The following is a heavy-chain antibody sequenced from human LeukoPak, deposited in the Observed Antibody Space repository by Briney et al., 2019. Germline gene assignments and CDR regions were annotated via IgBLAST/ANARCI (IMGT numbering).Heavy chain of an antibody. CDR1: GLTVSDNF. J-gene: IGHJ4*02. CDR2: LYRGGNT. CDR3: ARDRIEGATSDFDY. V-gene: IGHV3-66*01. D-gene: IGHD2-21*01. Sequence: GGSLRLSCAASGLTVSDNFMSWVRQAPGKGLEWVSVLYRGGNTYYADSVGGRFTISRDNSKNMVYLQMNSLTAEDTAVYYCARDRIEGATSDFDYWGQGTLVTVPS.